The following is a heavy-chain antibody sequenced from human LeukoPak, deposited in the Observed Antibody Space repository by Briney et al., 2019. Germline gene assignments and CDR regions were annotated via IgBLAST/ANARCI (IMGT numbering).Heavy chain of an antibody. V-gene: IGHV3-30*18. D-gene: IGHD6-6*01. J-gene: IGHJ4*02. CDR2: ISYDGSNK. Sequence: GGSLRLSCAASGFTFSSYGMHWVRQAPGKGLEWVAIISYDGSNKYYADSVKGRFTISRDNSKNTLYLQMNSLRAEDTAVYYCAKEKEAARAPGGYWGQGTLVTVSS. CDR3: AKEKEAARAPGGY. CDR1: GFTFSSYG.